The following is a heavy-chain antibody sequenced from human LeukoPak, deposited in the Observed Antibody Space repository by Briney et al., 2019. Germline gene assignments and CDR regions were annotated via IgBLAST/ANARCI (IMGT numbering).Heavy chain of an antibody. CDR2: ISYDGSNK. V-gene: IGHV3-30*18. CDR3: AKERITMVRGVIRSNTFDY. CDR1: GFTFSSYG. Sequence: PGRSLRLSCAASGFTFSSYGMHWVRQAPGKGLEWVAVISYDGSNKYYADSVKGRFTISRDNSKNTLYLQMNSLRAEDTAVYYCAKERITMVRGVIRSNTFDYWGQGTLVTVSS. D-gene: IGHD3-10*01. J-gene: IGHJ4*02.